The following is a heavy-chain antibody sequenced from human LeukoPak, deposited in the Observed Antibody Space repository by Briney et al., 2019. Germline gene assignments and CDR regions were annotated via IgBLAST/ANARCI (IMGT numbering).Heavy chain of an antibody. Sequence: GSLRLSCVGSGFTFSDAWMSWVRQAPGKGLEWVGRIKSKSDGGTIDYAAPVKGRFTISSDDSRNTLYLQMNSLKTEDTAVYYCTTRRQDGWWGQGTLVTVS. CDR1: GFTFSDAW. CDR3: TTRRQDGW. CDR2: IKSKSDGGTI. V-gene: IGHV3-15*01. D-gene: IGHD2-15*01. J-gene: IGHJ4*02.